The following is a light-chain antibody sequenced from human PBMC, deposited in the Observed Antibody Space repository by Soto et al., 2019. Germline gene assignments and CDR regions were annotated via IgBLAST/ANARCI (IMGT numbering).Light chain of an antibody. CDR1: QSVSSN. Sequence: EIVMTQSPATLSVSPGERATLSCRASQSVSSNLAWYQQKPCQAPRLLIYGASTSATGIPASFSGSGSGTEFTLTISSLQSEDFAVYYCQQYNNWPYTFGQGTKLEIK. CDR2: GAS. V-gene: IGKV3-15*01. J-gene: IGKJ2*01. CDR3: QQYNNWPYT.